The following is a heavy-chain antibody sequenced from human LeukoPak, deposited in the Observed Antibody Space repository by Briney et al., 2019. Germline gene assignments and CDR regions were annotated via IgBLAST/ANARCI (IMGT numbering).Heavy chain of an antibody. CDR3: ARGRGVVATTTQGD. Sequence: GGSLGLSCAVSGFTFSSYEMNWVRQAPGKGLEWVSYISSSGTYIYYADSVKGRFTISRDNAKNSLYLQMNSLRAEDTGVYYCARGRGVVATTTQGDWGQGTLVTVSS. CDR2: ISSSGTYI. V-gene: IGHV3-48*03. CDR1: GFTFSSYE. D-gene: IGHD1-26*01. J-gene: IGHJ4*02.